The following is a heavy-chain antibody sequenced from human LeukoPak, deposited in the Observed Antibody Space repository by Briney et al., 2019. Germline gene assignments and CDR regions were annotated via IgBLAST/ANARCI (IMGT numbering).Heavy chain of an antibody. J-gene: IGHJ6*03. CDR3: ARGRYYMDV. Sequence: SETLSLTCTVSGGSISSHYWSWIRQPPGKGLEWIGYIYYRGSTNYNPSLKSRVTISVDTSKNQFSLKLSSVTAADTAVYYCARGRYYMDVWGKGTTVTVSS. CDR1: GGSISSHY. V-gene: IGHV4-59*11. CDR2: IYYRGST.